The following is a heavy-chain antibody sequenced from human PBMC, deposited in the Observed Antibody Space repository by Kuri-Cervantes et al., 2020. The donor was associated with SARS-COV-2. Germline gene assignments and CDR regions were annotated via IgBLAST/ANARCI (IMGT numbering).Heavy chain of an antibody. Sequence: LSLTCAVSGFTFSSYAMHWVRQAPGKGLEWVAVISYDGSNKYYADSVKGRFTISRDNSKNTLYPQMNSLRAEDTAVYYCAREDLFGSSGWYVPGFDYWGQGTLVTVSS. CDR3: AREDLFGSSGWYVPGFDY. D-gene: IGHD6-19*01. V-gene: IGHV3-30-3*01. J-gene: IGHJ4*02. CDR2: ISYDGSNK. CDR1: GFTFSSYA.